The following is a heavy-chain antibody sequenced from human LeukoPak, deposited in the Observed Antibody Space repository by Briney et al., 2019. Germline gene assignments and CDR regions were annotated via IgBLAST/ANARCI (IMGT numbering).Heavy chain of an antibody. CDR1: GFTFSRYW. Sequence: GGSLRLSRADSGFTFSRYWMHWVRQTPGKGLVWVSCISADGSVTRYADSVKGRFTISRDNTKSTLYPQMHSLRAEDTAVYYCATAGGDGSRMGFDPWGQGTLVTVSS. D-gene: IGHD2-15*01. J-gene: IGHJ5*02. CDR2: ISADGSVT. V-gene: IGHV3-74*01. CDR3: ATAGGDGSRMGFDP.